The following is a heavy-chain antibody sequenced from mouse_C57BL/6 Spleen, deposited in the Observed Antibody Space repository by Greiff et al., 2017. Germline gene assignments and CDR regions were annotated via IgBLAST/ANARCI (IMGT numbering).Heavy chain of an antibody. CDR3: AREKNYYGSSYVGWYFDV. Sequence: LEESGAELVKPGASVKISCKASGYAFSSYWMNWVKQRPGKGLEWIGQIYPGDGDTNYNGKFKGKATLTADKSSSTAYMQLSSLTSEDSAVYCCAREKNYYGSSYVGWYFDVWGTGTTVTVSS. V-gene: IGHV1-80*01. D-gene: IGHD1-1*01. CDR1: GYAFSSYW. CDR2: IYPGDGDT. J-gene: IGHJ1*03.